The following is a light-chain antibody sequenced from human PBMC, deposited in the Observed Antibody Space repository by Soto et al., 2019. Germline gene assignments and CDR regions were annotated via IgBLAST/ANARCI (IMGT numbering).Light chain of an antibody. CDR1: QSISSY. Sequence: DIQMTQSPSSLSASVGDRVTITCRASQSISSYLNWYQHKPAKAPNLLIYAATTLQSGVPSRFSGSGSGTDFTLTISSLQPEDFATYYCQQSYSNPRTFGQGTKVDIK. V-gene: IGKV1-39*01. CDR2: AAT. CDR3: QQSYSNPRT. J-gene: IGKJ1*01.